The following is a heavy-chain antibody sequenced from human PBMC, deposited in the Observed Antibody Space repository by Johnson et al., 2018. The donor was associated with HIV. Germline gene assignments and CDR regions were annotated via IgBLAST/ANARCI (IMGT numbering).Heavy chain of an antibody. V-gene: IGHV3-13*01. CDR2: IDTSGDT. CDR3: ARGSRYTYDNDDAHLLHAFDI. J-gene: IGHJ3*02. CDR1: GFTLSTYD. Sequence: VQLVESGGNLVQPGGSLRLSCGASGFTLSTYDMHWVRQAAGDGLEWVSEIDTSGDTYYPDSVKGRFTTSRENAKNSVYLQISSLRAGDTAVYYCARGSRYTYDNDDAHLLHAFDIWGQGTMVTVSS. D-gene: IGHD3-22*01.